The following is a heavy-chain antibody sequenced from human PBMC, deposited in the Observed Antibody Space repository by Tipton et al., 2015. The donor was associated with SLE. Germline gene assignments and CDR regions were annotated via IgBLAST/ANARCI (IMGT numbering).Heavy chain of an antibody. V-gene: IGHV4-4*08. J-gene: IGHJ4*02. CDR2: IYSSGST. CDR1: GGSISSFY. CDR3: ARGLAMVRGDSMDS. D-gene: IGHD3-10*01. Sequence: TLSLTCTVSGGSISSFYWSWIRQPPGKGLEWMGYIYSSGSTNYNPSLKSRVTISVDTSKNQFSLKLSSVTAADTAVYYCARGLAMVRGDSMDSWGQGTLVTVSS.